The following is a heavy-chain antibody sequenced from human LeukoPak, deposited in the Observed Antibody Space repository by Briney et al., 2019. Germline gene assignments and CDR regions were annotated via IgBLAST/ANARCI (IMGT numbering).Heavy chain of an antibody. CDR3: ARGTTGTSKNFDY. D-gene: IGHD1-1*01. V-gene: IGHV3-21*01. CDR2: ISSSSSYI. Sequence: PGGSLRLSCAASGFTFSSYSMNWVRQAPGKGLKWVSSISSSSSYIYYADSVKGRFTISRDNAKNSLYLQMNSLRAEDTAVYYCARGTTGTSKNFDYWGQGTLVTVSS. CDR1: GFTFSSYS. J-gene: IGHJ4*02.